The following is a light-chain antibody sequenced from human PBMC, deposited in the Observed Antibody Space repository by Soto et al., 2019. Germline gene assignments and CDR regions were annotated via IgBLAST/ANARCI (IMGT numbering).Light chain of an antibody. CDR2: DVS. Sequence: QSALTQPASGSGSPGQSITICGAGTSSDVGGYNYVSWYQQHPGKAPKLMIYDVSNRPSGVSNRFSGSKSGNTASLTISGLQAEDEADYSCSSYTSSSTLFGTGTKLTVL. CDR1: SSDVGGYNY. J-gene: IGLJ1*01. V-gene: IGLV2-14*01. CDR3: SSYTSSSTL.